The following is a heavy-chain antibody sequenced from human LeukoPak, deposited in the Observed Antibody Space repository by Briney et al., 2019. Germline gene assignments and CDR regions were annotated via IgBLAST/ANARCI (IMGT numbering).Heavy chain of an antibody. V-gene: IGHV3-23*01. D-gene: IGHD3-10*01. CDR3: AKGYYYGSGSFYAEEAASDY. J-gene: IGHJ4*02. Sequence: PGGSLRLSCAASGFTFSSYAMSWVRQAPGKGLEWVSAISGSGGSTYYADSVKGRFTISRDSPKNTLYLQMNSLRAEDTAVYHCAKGYYYGSGSFYAEEAASDYWGQGTLVTVSS. CDR1: GFTFSSYA. CDR2: ISGSGGST.